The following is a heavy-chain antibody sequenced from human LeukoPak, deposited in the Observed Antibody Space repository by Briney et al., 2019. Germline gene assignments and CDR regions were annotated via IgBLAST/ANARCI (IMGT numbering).Heavy chain of an antibody. D-gene: IGHD3-3*01. V-gene: IGHV2-5*02. CDR1: GGLSVSTSGVS. CDR3: AFSTLWSGYYSDY. J-gene: IGHJ4*02. Sequence: SGPTLVNPTQTLTLTCIFSGGLSVSTSGVSVSWIRQPPGKALEWLGLISWDDDERHRPSLERRLTITKDTSKNEVVLTMTNMDPVDTATYYCAFSTLWSGYYSDYWGQGTLVTVSS. CDR2: ISWDDDE.